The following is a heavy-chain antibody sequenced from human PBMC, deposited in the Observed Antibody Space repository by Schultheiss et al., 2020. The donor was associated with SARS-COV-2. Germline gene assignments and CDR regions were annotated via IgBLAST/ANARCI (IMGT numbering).Heavy chain of an antibody. CDR1: GFTFRDYA. D-gene: IGHD4-11*01. CDR2: IRANSYGVTP. Sequence: GGSLRLSCTTSGFTFRDYAVSWFRQAPGRGLEWVGFIRANSYGVTPRYAASVKDRFTISRDDSKSVAYLQMNSLKTEDTAVYYCTTGDSNYDRFDPWGQGTLVTVSS. CDR3: TTGDSNYDRFDP. J-gene: IGHJ5*02. V-gene: IGHV3-49*03.